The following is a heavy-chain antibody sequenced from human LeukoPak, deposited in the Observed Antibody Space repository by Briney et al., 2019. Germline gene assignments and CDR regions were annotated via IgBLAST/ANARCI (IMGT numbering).Heavy chain of an antibody. Sequence: PEGSLRLSCAASGFTFSSYAMSWVRQAPGKGLEWVSSISGSGRSTYYADSVKGRFTISRDNSKNTLYLQMNSLRAEDTAVYYCAKPRTEPDVDYWGQGTLVTVSS. D-gene: IGHD1-14*01. CDR3: AKPRTEPDVDY. CDR2: ISGSGRST. J-gene: IGHJ4*02. V-gene: IGHV3-23*01. CDR1: GFTFSSYA.